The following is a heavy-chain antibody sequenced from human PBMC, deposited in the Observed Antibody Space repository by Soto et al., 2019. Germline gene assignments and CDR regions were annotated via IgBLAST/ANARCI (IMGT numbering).Heavy chain of an antibody. D-gene: IGHD2-2*01. CDR3: ARGHVMIVVVPAAINWFDP. CDR2: INHSGST. V-gene: IGHV4-34*01. Sequence: SETLSLTCAGYGGSFSGYYWSWIRQPPGKGLEWIGEINHSGSTNYNPSLKSRVTISVDTSKNQFSLKLSSVTAADTAVYYCARGHVMIVVVPAAINWFDPWGQGTLVTVSS. CDR1: GGSFSGYY. J-gene: IGHJ5*02.